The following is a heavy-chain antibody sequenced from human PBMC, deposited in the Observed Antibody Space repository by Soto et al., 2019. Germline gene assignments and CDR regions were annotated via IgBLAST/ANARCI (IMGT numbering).Heavy chain of an antibody. CDR3: GRGADAMLPPNFDY. Sequence: PSETLSLTCAVHGDSFSGYFLTWIRQPPGKGLEWIAEITEGGTTNYSPALKRRVSIAVDSSKRQFSLTLRSVTAAEKAMYYCGRGADAMLPPNFDYWSQGSLVTVSS. V-gene: IGHV4-34*01. CDR2: ITEGGTT. CDR1: GDSFSGYF. J-gene: IGHJ4*02. D-gene: IGHD2-8*01.